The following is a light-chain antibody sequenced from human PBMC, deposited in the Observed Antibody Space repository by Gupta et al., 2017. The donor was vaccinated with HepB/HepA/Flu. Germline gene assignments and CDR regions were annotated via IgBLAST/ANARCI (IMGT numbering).Light chain of an antibody. J-gene: IGLJ3*02. V-gene: IGLV1-44*01. Sequence: QSVFNQPPSASGPPGQRVSISRSASSSNIGSNTENWYQQLPGTAPKLLICNNNQRPSGVPDRFSGSKSGTSASLAISGLQSDDEADYFCAAWDGSLYGPMFGGGTKLTVL. CDR3: AAWDGSLYGPM. CDR1: SSNIGSNT. CDR2: NNN.